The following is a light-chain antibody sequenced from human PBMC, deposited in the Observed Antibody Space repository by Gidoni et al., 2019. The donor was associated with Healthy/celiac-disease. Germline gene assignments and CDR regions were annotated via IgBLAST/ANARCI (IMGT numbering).Light chain of an antibody. CDR2: EVS. Sequence: QSALTQPPSVSGSPGQSVTISCTGTSSDVGSYNRVSWYQQPPGTAPKLMIYEVSKRPSEVPGRFSGSKSGNTASLTISGLQAEDEADYYCSLYTSSSILFGGGTRLTVL. CDR3: SLYTSSSIL. CDR1: SSDVGSYNR. J-gene: IGLJ2*01. V-gene: IGLV2-18*01.